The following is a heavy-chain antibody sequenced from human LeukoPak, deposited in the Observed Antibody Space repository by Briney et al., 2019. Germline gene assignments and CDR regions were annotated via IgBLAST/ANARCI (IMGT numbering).Heavy chain of an antibody. J-gene: IGHJ6*03. CDR2: IYYSGST. D-gene: IGHD3-9*01. CDR1: GGSISSYY. Sequence: SETLSLTCTVSGGSISSYYWSWIRQPPGKGLEWIGYIYYSGSTNYNPSLKSRVTISVDTSKNQFSLKLSSVTAADTAVYYCARDFDWLSSGRHYYYYMDVWGKGTTVTISS. V-gene: IGHV4-59*12. CDR3: ARDFDWLSSGRHYYYYMDV.